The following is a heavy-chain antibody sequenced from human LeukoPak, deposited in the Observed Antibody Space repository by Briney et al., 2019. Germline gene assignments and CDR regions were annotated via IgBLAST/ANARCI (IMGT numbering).Heavy chain of an antibody. D-gene: IGHD6-13*01. CDR2: ISYDGSNK. CDR1: GFTFSSYG. J-gene: IGHJ4*02. CDR3: AKAGVTAAALKRAGGPDHFDY. Sequence: GRSLRLSCAASGFTFSSYGMHWVRQAPGKGLEWVAVISYDGSNKYYADSVKGRFTISRDNSKNTLYLQMNSLRAEDTAVYYCAKAGVTAAALKRAGGPDHFDYWGQGTLVTVSS. V-gene: IGHV3-30*18.